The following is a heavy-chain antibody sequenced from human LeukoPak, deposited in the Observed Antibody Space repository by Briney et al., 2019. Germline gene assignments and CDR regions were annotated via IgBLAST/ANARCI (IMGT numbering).Heavy chain of an antibody. CDR2: IYYSGST. D-gene: IGHD3-16*01. V-gene: IGHV4-59*01. Sequence: SETLSLTCTVSGGYISSYYWSWIRQPPGKGLEWIGYIYYSGSTNYNPSLKSRVTISVDTSKNQFSLKLSSVTAADTAVYYCARETSQKGAHYMDVWGKGTTVTISS. CDR1: GGYISSYY. CDR3: ARETSQKGAHYMDV. J-gene: IGHJ6*03.